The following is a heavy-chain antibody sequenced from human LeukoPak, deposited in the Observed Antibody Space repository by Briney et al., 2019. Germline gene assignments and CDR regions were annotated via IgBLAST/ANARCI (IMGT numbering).Heavy chain of an antibody. D-gene: IGHD1-1*01. J-gene: IGHJ4*02. CDR2: ISGSGDST. CDR1: GFTVSSNY. CDR3: AKSRSGSANWALQIFDN. Sequence: GGSLRLSCAASGFTVSSNYMSWVRQAPGKGLEWVSAISGSGDSTYYADSVKGRFTSSRDNSNNSLFAQMNSLRAEDTAVYFCAKSRSGSANWALQIFDNWGQGTLVTVSS. V-gene: IGHV3-23*01.